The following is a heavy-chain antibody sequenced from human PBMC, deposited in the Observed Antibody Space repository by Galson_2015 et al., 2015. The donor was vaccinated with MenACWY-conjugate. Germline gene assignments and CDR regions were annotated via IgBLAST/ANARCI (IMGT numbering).Heavy chain of an antibody. D-gene: IGHD2-2*01. V-gene: IGHV3-74*01. Sequence: SLRLSCAASGFTFSRHWMHRVRQAPGKGLVWVSRFNSDGSTTGYADSVKGRFTISRDNAKNTLYLQMNSLRAEDTAMYYCATHHVPAASPDAFDIWGQGTMVTVSS. CDR2: FNSDGSTT. J-gene: IGHJ3*02. CDR3: ATHHVPAASPDAFDI. CDR1: GFTFSRHW.